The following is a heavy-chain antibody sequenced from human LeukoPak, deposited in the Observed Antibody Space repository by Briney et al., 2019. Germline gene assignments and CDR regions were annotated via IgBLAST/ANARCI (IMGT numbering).Heavy chain of an antibody. CDR1: GGSTSSYY. CDR3: AREGRPEVVVVVAPTDYYYYGMDV. D-gene: IGHD2-15*01. Sequence: SETLSLTCTVSGGSTSSYYWSWIRQPAGKGLEWIGRIYSTGSANYNPSLESRVTMSVDTSKNQFSLRLSSVTAADTAVYYCAREGRPEVVVVVAPTDYYYYGMDVWGQGTTVTVSS. CDR2: IYSTGSA. V-gene: IGHV4-4*07. J-gene: IGHJ6*02.